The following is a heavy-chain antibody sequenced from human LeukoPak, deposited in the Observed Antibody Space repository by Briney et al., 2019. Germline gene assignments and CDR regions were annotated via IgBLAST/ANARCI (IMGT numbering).Heavy chain of an antibody. Sequence: GRSLRLSCAASGFTFSSYGMHWVRQAPGKGLEWVAFIWYDGSIKYYADSVEGRFAISRDNSKNTLYLQMNSLRAEDTAVYYCASAAGPFDNWGQGTLVTVSS. V-gene: IGHV3-33*01. D-gene: IGHD6-19*01. CDR2: IWYDGSIK. CDR1: GFTFSSYG. CDR3: ASAAGPFDN. J-gene: IGHJ4*02.